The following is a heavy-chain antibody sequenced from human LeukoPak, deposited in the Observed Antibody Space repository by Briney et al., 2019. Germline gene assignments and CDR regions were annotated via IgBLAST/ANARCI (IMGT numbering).Heavy chain of an antibody. CDR1: GFTFSSYW. J-gene: IGHJ6*03. Sequence: GGSLRLSCAASGFTFSSYWMSWVRQAPGKGLEWVANIKQDESEKYYVDSVKGRFTISRDNAKNSLYLQMNSLRAEDTAVYYCARDQVYTFWSGRFDYYYYYMDVWGKGTTVTVSS. CDR2: IKQDESEK. CDR3: ARDQVYTFWSGRFDYYYYYMDV. V-gene: IGHV3-7*01. D-gene: IGHD3-3*01.